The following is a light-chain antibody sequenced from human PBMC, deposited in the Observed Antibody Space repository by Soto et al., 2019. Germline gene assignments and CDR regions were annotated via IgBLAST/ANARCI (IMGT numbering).Light chain of an antibody. CDR1: QGITND. CDR2: AAC. Sequence: AIQMTQSPSSLSASVGDRVTITCRARQGITNDLVWYQQKPGKAPMILIYAACSLQSGVPSRFSGNGSGTDFTVTISSLQPEDFATYYCLQEYTFPRTFGQGTKVELK. CDR3: LQEYTFPRT. J-gene: IGKJ1*01. V-gene: IGKV1-6*01.